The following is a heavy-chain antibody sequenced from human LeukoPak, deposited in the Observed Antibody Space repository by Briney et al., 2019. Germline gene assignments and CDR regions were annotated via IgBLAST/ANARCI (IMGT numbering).Heavy chain of an antibody. Sequence: GGSLRLSCAASGFTFSSYTMNWVRQAPGKGLEWLSYIGTSYSSMSHADSVKGRFTISRDNAKNSLYLQMNSLRAEDTAVYYCASSIAAAGTALWYFDYWGQGTLVTVSS. CDR2: IGTSYSSM. CDR3: ASSIAAAGTALWYFDY. D-gene: IGHD6-13*01. V-gene: IGHV3-48*04. CDR1: GFTFSSYT. J-gene: IGHJ4*02.